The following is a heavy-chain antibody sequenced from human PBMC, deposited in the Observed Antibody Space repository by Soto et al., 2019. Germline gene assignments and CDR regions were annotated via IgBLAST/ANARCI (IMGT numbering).Heavy chain of an antibody. V-gene: IGHV3-21*01. CDR2: ISSSSRYI. CDR3: ASLELAYYYDSSGYHAFDI. Sequence: GGSLRLSCAASGFTFSSYSMNWVRQAPGKGLEWVSSISSSSRYIYYADSVKGRFTISRDNAQNSLYLQMNSLRAEDTAVYYCASLELAYYYDSSGYHAFDIWGQGTMVIVSS. CDR1: GFTFSSYS. J-gene: IGHJ3*02. D-gene: IGHD3-22*01.